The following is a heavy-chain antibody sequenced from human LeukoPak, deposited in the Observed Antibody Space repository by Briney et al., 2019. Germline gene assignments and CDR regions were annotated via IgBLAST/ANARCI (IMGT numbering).Heavy chain of an antibody. Sequence: GESLKISCAASGFMFSGYAMNWVRQAPGKGLEWVSTISFSGFRTYYSDSVEGRFKISRDNSKNTVYLQMSGLRAEDTAAYYCARVTEYCSGGSCYTGDHWGQGTLVTVSS. V-gene: IGHV3-23*01. CDR2: ISFSGFRT. CDR3: ARVTEYCSGGSCYTGDH. D-gene: IGHD2-15*01. CDR1: GFMFSGYA. J-gene: IGHJ4*02.